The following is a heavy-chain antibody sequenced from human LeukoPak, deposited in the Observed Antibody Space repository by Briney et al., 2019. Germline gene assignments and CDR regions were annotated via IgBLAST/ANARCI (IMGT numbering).Heavy chain of an antibody. V-gene: IGHV1-18*01. CDR1: GYTFTSYG. Sequence: ASVKVSCKASGYTFTSYGISWVRQAPGQGLEWMGWISAYNGNTNYAQKLQGRVTMTTDTSTSTAYMELRSLRSDDTAVYYCAKNIISLVRGIISPVPFVIHWVDPWGQGTLVTVSS. J-gene: IGHJ5*02. D-gene: IGHD3-10*01. CDR2: ISAYNGNT. CDR3: AKNIISLVRGIISPVPFVIHWVDP.